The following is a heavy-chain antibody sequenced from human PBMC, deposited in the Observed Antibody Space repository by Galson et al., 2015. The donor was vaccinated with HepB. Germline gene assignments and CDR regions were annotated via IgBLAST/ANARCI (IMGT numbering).Heavy chain of an antibody. J-gene: IGHJ4*02. V-gene: IGHV3-7*03. D-gene: IGHD2-21*01. CDR2: IKQDGSEK. Sequence: SLRLSCATSGFKFGIYWMSWVRQAPGKGLEWVANIKQDGSEKKYLDSVKGRFTISRDNAKNSLFLQMNSLRAEDTAFYYCARVSQWGLNAYSYFDYWGQGALVTVSS. CDR3: ARVSQWGLNAYSYFDY. CDR1: GFKFGIYW.